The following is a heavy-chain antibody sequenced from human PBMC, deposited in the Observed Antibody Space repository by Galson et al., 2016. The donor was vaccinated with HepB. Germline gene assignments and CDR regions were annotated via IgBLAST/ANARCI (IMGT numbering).Heavy chain of an antibody. CDR3: GRPYNDFWSAYLRIEY. D-gene: IGHD3/OR15-3a*01. J-gene: IGHJ4*02. Sequence: SLRLSCAASGFTFSSYALHWVRQAPGKGLEWVSVISYDGNTKYYTDSVKGRFTISRDNSKNTLYLQMNSLRAEDSAVYYCGRPYNDFWSAYLRIEYWGQGTQVTVSS. V-gene: IGHV3-30*04. CDR2: ISYDGNTK. CDR1: GFTFSSYA.